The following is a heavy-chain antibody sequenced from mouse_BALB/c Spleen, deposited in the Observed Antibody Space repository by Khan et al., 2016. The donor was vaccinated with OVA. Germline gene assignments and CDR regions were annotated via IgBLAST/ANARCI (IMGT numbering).Heavy chain of an antibody. D-gene: IGHD3-2*02. V-gene: IGHV1-76*01. CDR1: GYIFTSYW. Sequence: QVQLKQSGAELVRPGASVKLSCKTSGYIFTSYWIHWVKQRSGQGLEWIASIYPGTDNTYYNEKLTDKATLTADKSSSTAYMQLSSLKSEDSAVYCCARKEALYYFDYWGQGTTLTVSS. CDR2: IYPGTDNT. CDR3: ARKEALYYFDY. J-gene: IGHJ2*01.